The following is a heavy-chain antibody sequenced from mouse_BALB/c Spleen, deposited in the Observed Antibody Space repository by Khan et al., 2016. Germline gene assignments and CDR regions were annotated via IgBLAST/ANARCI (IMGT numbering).Heavy chain of an antibody. V-gene: IGHV3-2*02. Sequence: EVQLQESGPGLVKPSQSLSLTCTVTGYSITSDYAWNWIRQFPGNKLEWMGYISYSGSTRYYPSLKSRISITRDTSKNQFFLQLNSVTTEDTSTYYYARTSTAYYAMDYWGQGTSVTVSS. CDR1: GYSITSDYA. CDR3: ARTSTAYYAMDY. D-gene: IGHD1-2*01. CDR2: ISYSGST. J-gene: IGHJ4*01.